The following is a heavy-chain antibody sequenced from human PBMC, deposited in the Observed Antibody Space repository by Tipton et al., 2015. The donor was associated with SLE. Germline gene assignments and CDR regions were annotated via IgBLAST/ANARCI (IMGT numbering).Heavy chain of an antibody. V-gene: IGHV4-59*11. CDR2: ISDTGRS. Sequence: TLSLTCTVSGGSIRNLYWSWIRQPPGKGLEWIAFISDTGRSDYSPSLRSRVTISIDTSKNQFSLKLRSVTTADTAVYYCARVGDSSLPFDYWGQGTLVAVSS. D-gene: IGHD3-16*01. CDR3: ARVGDSSLPFDY. CDR1: GGSIRNLY. J-gene: IGHJ4*02.